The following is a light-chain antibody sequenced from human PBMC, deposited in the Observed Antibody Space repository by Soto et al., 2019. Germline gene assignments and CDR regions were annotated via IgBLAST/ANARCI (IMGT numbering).Light chain of an antibody. V-gene: IGKV3-11*01. CDR1: QSVSSY. J-gene: IGKJ4*01. CDR3: QQRSNWPLT. CDR2: DAS. Sequence: EIVLTQPPATLSLSPGERATLSRRASQSVSSYLAWYQQKPGQAPRLLIYDASNRATGIPARFSGSGSGTDFTLTSSSLEPEDFAVYYCQQRSNWPLTFGGGTKVEIK.